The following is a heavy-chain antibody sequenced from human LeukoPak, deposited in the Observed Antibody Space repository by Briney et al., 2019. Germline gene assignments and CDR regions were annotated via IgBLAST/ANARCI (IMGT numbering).Heavy chain of an antibody. J-gene: IGHJ5*02. CDR3: ARHRYYYDSSGYYYQP. CDR2: IYYSRST. Sequence: SETVSLTCTVSGASISSYYWSWIRQPPGKGLEWIGYIYYSRSTNYNPPLKSRVTISVDTSKNQFSLRLSSVTAADTAVYYCARHRYYYDSSGYYYQPWSQGTLVTVSS. CDR1: GASISSYY. V-gene: IGHV4-59*01. D-gene: IGHD3-22*01.